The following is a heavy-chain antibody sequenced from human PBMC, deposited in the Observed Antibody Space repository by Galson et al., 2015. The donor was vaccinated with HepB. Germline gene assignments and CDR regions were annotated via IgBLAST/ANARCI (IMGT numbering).Heavy chain of an antibody. J-gene: IGHJ4*02. CDR1: GFTFSSYG. V-gene: IGHV3-30*02. D-gene: IGHD5-12*01. Sequence: SLRLSCAAPGFTFSSYGMHWVRQAPGKGLEWVAFIRYDGSNKYYADSVKGRFTISRDNSKNTLYLQMNSLRAEDTAVYYCAKDDSGYDYGVPDYWGQGTLVTVSS. CDR2: IRYDGSNK. CDR3: AKDDSGYDYGVPDY.